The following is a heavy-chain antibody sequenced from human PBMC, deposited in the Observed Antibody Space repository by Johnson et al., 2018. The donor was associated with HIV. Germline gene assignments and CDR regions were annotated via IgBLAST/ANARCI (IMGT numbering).Heavy chain of an antibody. J-gene: IGHJ3*02. V-gene: IGHV3-13*01. CDR2: IGTAGDT. Sequence: VQLVESGGGVVQPGGSLRLSCAASGFTFSSYGMHWVRQATGKGLEWVSAIGTAGDTYYPGSVKGRFTISRENAKNSLYLQMNSLRAGDTAVYYCARMMYSRGAFDIWGQGTMVTVSS. D-gene: IGHD6-13*01. CDR1: GFTFSSYG. CDR3: ARMMYSRGAFDI.